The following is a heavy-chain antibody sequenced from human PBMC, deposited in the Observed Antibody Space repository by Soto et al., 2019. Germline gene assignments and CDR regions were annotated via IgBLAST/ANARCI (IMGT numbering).Heavy chain of an antibody. CDR3: ARASMDTAIGNWFDP. D-gene: IGHD5-18*01. CDR1: GYTFTGYY. Sequence: GASVKVSCKASGYTFTGYYMHWVRQAPGQGLEWMGWINPNSGGTNYAQKFQGKVTMTRDTSISTAYMELSRLRSDDTAVYYCARASMDTAIGNWFDPWGQGTLVTVSS. V-gene: IGHV1-2*02. CDR2: INPNSGGT. J-gene: IGHJ5*02.